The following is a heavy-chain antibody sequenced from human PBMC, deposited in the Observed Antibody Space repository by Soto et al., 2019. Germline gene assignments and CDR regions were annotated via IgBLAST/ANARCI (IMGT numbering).Heavy chain of an antibody. Sequence: QVQLVESGGGVVQPGRSLRLSCAASGFTFSSYGMHWVRQAPGKGLEWVAGISYDGSNKYYADSVKGRFTISRDNSKNTLYLQMNSLRAEDTAVYYCAKDLVTVTRVHYYYGMDVWGQGTTVTVSS. V-gene: IGHV3-30*18. CDR3: AKDLVTVTRVHYYYGMDV. D-gene: IGHD4-17*01. J-gene: IGHJ6*02. CDR1: GFTFSSYG. CDR2: ISYDGSNK.